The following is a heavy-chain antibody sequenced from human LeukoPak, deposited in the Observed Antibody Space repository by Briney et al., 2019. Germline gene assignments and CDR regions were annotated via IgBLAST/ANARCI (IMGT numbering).Heavy chain of an antibody. CDR1: GFTFSSYA. V-gene: IGHV3-23*01. CDR3: AKCSGTSLYYGMDV. J-gene: IGHJ6*02. Sequence: GGSLRLPCAASGFTFSSYAMSWVRQAPGKGLEWVSAISGSGGSTYYADSVKGRFTISRDNSKNTLYLQMNSLRAEDTAVYYCAKCSGTSLYYGMDVWGQGTTVTVSS. D-gene: IGHD3-10*01. CDR2: ISGSGGST.